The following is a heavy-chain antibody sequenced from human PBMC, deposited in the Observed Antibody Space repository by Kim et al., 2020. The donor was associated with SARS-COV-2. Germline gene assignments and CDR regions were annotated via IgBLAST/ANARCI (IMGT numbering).Heavy chain of an antibody. J-gene: IGHJ5*02. V-gene: IGHV4-61*01. D-gene: IGHD3-22*01. Sequence: SETLSLTCTVSGGSVSSGSYYWSWIRQPPGKGLEWIGYIYYSGSTNYNPSLKSRVTISVDTSKNQFSLKLSSVTAADTAVYYCARGGGYYDSSGQISNNWFDPWGQGTLVTVSS. CDR3: ARGGGYYDSSGQISNNWFDP. CDR1: GGSVSSGSYY. CDR2: IYYSGST.